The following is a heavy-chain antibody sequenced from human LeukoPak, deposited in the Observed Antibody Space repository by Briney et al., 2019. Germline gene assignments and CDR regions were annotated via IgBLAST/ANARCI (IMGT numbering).Heavy chain of an antibody. CDR3: ARDLFSRRMNYYGSGSYFAY. J-gene: IGHJ4*02. V-gene: IGHV1-8*01. CDR1: GYTFTSYD. D-gene: IGHD3-10*01. CDR2: MNPNSGNT. Sequence: ASVKVSCKASGYTFTSYDINWVRQATGQGLEWMGWMNPNSGNTGYAQKFQGRVTMTTDTSTNTVYMELRSLRSDDTAVYYCARDLFSRRMNYYGSGSYFAYWGQGTLVAVSS.